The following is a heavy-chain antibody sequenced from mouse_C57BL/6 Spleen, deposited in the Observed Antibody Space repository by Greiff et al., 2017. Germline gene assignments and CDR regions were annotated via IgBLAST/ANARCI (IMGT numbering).Heavy chain of an antibody. CDR3: ASLIYYDYDDAMDY. CDR2: IWSGGST. J-gene: IGHJ4*01. Sequence: VMLVESGPGLVQPSQSLSITCTVSGFSLTSYGVHWVRQSPGKGLEWLGVIWSGGSTDYNAAFISRLSISKDNSKSQVFFKMNSLQADDTAIYYCASLIYYDYDDAMDYWGQGTSVTVSS. D-gene: IGHD2-4*01. V-gene: IGHV2-2*01. CDR1: GFSLTSYG.